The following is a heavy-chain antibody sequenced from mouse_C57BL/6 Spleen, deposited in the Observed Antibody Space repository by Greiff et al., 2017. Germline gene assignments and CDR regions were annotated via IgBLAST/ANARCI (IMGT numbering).Heavy chain of an antibody. Sequence: QVHVKQSGPELVKPGASVKISCTASGYSFTSYYIHWVEQRPGQGLEWIGWIYPGSGNTKYNEKFKGKATLTADTSSSTAYMQLSSLTSEDTEVYYCAIPLRLGAMDYWGQGTSVTVSS. CDR3: AIPLRLGAMDY. D-gene: IGHD1-2*01. CDR2: IYPGSGNT. J-gene: IGHJ4*01. CDR1: GYSFTSYY. V-gene: IGHV1-66*01.